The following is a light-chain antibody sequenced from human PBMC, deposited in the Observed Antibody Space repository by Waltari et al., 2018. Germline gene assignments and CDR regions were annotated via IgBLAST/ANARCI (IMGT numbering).Light chain of an antibody. V-gene: IGKV2-28*01. CDR3: MQALETWT. CDR1: ECLVHSNGYSY. J-gene: IGKJ1*01. CDR2: LSF. Sequence: IVMTQSPLSLPVTPGEPASISCRSSECLVHSNGYSYLDWYLQKPGQSPQLLIYLSFNRASGVPDRFIGSGSGTDFTLKISRVEAEDVGIYYCMQALETWTFGQGTRVEI.